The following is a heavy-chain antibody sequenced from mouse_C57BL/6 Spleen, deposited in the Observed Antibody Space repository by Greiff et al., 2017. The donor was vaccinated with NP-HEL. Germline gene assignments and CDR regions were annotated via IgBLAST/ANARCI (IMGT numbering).Heavy chain of an antibody. V-gene: IGHV1-52*01. CDR1: GYTFTSYW. CDR3: ARRGGYGYFDV. D-gene: IGHD1-1*02. Sequence: QVQLQQPGAELVRPGSSVKLSCKASGYTFTSYWMHWVKQRPIQGLEWIGNIDPSDSETHYNQKFKDKATLTVDKSSSTAYMQLSSLTSEDSAVYYCARRGGYGYFDVWGTGTTVTVSS. CDR2: IDPSDSET. J-gene: IGHJ1*03.